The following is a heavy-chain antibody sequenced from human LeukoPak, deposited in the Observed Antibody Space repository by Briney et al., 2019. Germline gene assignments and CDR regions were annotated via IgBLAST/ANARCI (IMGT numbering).Heavy chain of an antibody. CDR2: INSDGSST. CDR1: GFSFSTTW. J-gene: IGHJ4*02. CDR3: ARGGYYYDSSGYYRLGNLDY. D-gene: IGHD3-22*01. V-gene: IGHV3-74*01. Sequence: PGGSLRLSCAASGFSFSTTWMHWVRQVPGKGLEWVSRINSDGSSTIYADFVKGRFTISRDNAKNSLSLQMNSLRAEDTALYYCARGGYYYDSSGYYRLGNLDYWGQGTLVTVSS.